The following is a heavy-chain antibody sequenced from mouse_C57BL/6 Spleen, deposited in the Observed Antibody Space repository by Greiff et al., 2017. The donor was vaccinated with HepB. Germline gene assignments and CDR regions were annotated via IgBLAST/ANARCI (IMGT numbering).Heavy chain of an antibody. Sequence: VQLQQPGAELVRPGSSVKLSCKASGYTFTSYWMHWVKQRPVQGLEWIGNIDPSDSDTHYNQKFKDKATLTVDKSSSTAYMQLSSLTSADSAVSYCATAYYSNYGFAYWGQGTLVTVSA. D-gene: IGHD2-5*01. J-gene: IGHJ3*01. CDR3: ATAYYSNYGFAY. CDR2: IDPSDSDT. V-gene: IGHV1-52*01. CDR1: GYTFTSYW.